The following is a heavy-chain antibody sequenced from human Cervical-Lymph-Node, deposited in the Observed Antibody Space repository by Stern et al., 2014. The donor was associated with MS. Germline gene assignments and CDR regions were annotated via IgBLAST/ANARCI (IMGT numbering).Heavy chain of an antibody. Sequence: QVQLQESGGGVVQPAGSLTLTCAVSGFTFSTYAMHWGLQAPAKWLVGVAFVSYDETQRNSTDSVKARFTISRDNSKNTLYLHMNSLRDEDTAVYFCARGGRGVGLEYWGQGALVTVSS. CDR2: VSYDETQR. CDR1: GFTFSTYA. V-gene: IGHV3-30-3*01. CDR3: ARGGRGVGLEY. J-gene: IGHJ4*02. D-gene: IGHD3-10*01.